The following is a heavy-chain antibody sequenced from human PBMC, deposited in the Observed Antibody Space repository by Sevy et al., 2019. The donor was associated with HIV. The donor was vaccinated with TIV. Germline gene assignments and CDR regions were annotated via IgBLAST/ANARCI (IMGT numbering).Heavy chain of an antibody. CDR3: TKDTSYDSSGFFDY. CDR2: ISGSGGST. J-gene: IGHJ4*02. V-gene: IGHV3-23*01. CDR1: GFTFSSYA. D-gene: IGHD3-22*01. Sequence: GGSLRLSCAASGFTFSSYAMSWVRQAPGKGLEWVSVISGSGGSTYYADSVKGRFTISRDNSKNTLYLQMNSLRAEDTAVYYCTKDTSYDSSGFFDYWGQGTLVTVSS.